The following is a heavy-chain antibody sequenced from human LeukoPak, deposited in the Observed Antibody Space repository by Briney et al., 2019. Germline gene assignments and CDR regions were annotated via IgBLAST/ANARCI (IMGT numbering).Heavy chain of an antibody. CDR1: GFTSASYA. V-gene: IGHV3-30-3*01. Sequence: GGSLRLSCAGSGFTSASYAVHWVRQAPGKRLEWVAFISSDGTTEHYRGSVKSRFTLSRDNSKNTVSLQMSSLGTEDTAVYSCARGRDSGSFIIDYWGQGTLVTVSS. D-gene: IGHD3-10*01. J-gene: IGHJ4*02. CDR3: ARGRDSGSFIIDY. CDR2: ISSDGTTE.